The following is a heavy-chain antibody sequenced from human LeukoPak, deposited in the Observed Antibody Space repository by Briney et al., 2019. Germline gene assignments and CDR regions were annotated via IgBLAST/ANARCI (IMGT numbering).Heavy chain of an antibody. CDR2: IKRDGSEK. V-gene: IGHV3-7*01. Sequence: PGGSLRLSCAASGFTVSSNYMSWVRQAPGKGLEWVANIKRDGSEKYYVDSVKGRFTISRDNANNSLYLQINSLRAEDTAVYYCARSPGMNTGSYEDYFDYWGQGTLVTVSS. D-gene: IGHD1-26*01. CDR3: ARSPGMNTGSYEDYFDY. J-gene: IGHJ4*02. CDR1: GFTVSSNY.